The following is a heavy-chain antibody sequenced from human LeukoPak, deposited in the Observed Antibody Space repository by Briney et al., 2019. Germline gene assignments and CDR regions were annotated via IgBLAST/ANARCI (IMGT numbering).Heavy chain of an antibody. Sequence: ASVKVSCKASGYTFTGYYMHWVRQAPGQGLEWMGWINPNSGGTNYAQKFQGRVTMTRDTSISTAYMELSRLRSDGTAVYYCARDIVMVTYWFDPWGQGTLVTVSS. J-gene: IGHJ5*02. CDR3: ARDIVMVTYWFDP. CDR2: INPNSGGT. V-gene: IGHV1-2*02. CDR1: GYTFTGYY. D-gene: IGHD5-18*01.